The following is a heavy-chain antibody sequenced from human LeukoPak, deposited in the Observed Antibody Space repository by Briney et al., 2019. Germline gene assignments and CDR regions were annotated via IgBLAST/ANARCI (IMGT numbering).Heavy chain of an antibody. CDR3: ARDYSSSSSCPN. V-gene: IGHV3-53*01. Sequence: PGGSLRLSCAASGFTFSSYSMNWVRQAPGKGLEWVSVIYSGGSTYYADSVKGRFTISRDNSKNTLYLQMNSLRAEDTAVYYCARDYSSSSSCPNWGQGTLVTVSS. CDR2: IYSGGST. J-gene: IGHJ4*02. D-gene: IGHD6-13*01. CDR1: GFTFSSYS.